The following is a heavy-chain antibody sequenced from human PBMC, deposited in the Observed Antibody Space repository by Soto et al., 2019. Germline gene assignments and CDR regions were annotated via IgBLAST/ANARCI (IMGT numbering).Heavy chain of an antibody. CDR3: ARERGAGYGDYYFDY. CDR2: IWYDGSNK. CDR1: GFTFSSYG. V-gene: IGHV3-33*01. Sequence: GGSLRLSCAASGFTFSSYGMHWVRQAPGKGLEWVAVIWYDGSNKYYADSVKGRFTISRDNSKNTLYLQMNSLRAEDTAVYYCARERGAGYGDYYFDYWGQGTLVTVSS. J-gene: IGHJ4*02. D-gene: IGHD4-17*01.